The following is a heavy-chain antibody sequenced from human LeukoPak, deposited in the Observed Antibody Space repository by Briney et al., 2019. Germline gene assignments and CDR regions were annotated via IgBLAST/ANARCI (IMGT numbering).Heavy chain of an antibody. CDR1: GYSISSGYY. CDR3: ARPVVPYYFDY. J-gene: IGHJ4*02. D-gene: IGHD2-2*01. CDR2: MYHSGST. Sequence: PSETLSLTCAVSGYSISSGYYWGWIRPPPGKGLEWIGSMYHSGSTYYNPSLKSRVTISVDTSKNQFSLKLSSVTAADTAVYYCARPVVPYYFDYWGQGTLVTVSS. V-gene: IGHV4-38-2*01.